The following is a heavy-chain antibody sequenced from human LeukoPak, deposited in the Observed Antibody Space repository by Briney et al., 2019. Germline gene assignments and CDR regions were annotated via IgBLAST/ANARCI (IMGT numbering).Heavy chain of an antibody. J-gene: IGHJ3*02. D-gene: IGHD3-22*01. CDR3: ARDRSSGYYSDAFDI. Sequence: SETLSLTCTVSGGSISNYYWGWIRQPPGKGLEWIGNIFYSGSTYYNPSLKSRVTISVDTSKNQLSLKLTSVTAADMAVYYCARDRSSGYYSDAFDIWGQGTMVTVSS. CDR1: GGSISNYY. CDR2: IFYSGST. V-gene: IGHV4-39*07.